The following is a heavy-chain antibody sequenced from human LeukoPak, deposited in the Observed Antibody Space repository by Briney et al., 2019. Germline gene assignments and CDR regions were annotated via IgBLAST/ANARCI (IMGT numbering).Heavy chain of an antibody. CDR1: GYTFNSYA. CDR3: ARRSGTYSDFDS. V-gene: IGHV1-18*01. CDR2: VSTDKGNT. D-gene: IGHD1-26*01. Sequence: ASVKVSCKASGYTFNSYAISWVRQAPGQGLEWMGWVSTDKGNTYYAQKLQGRVTMTTDRSTSTAHMELRSLRSDDTAVYYCARRSGTYSDFDSWGQGTLVTVSS. J-gene: IGHJ4*01.